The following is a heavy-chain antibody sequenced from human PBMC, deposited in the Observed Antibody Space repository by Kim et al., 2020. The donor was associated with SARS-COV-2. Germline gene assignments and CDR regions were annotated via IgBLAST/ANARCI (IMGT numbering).Heavy chain of an antibody. D-gene: IGHD3-9*01. Sequence: GGSLRLSCAASGFTFSSYGMHWVRQAPGKGLEWVAVISYDGSNKYYADSVKGRFTISRDNSKNTLYLQMNSLRAEDTAVYYCARGTLGGYFDWLLRSLDAFDIWGQGTMVTVSS. CDR1: GFTFSSYG. J-gene: IGHJ3*02. CDR2: ISYDGSNK. CDR3: ARGTLGGYFDWLLRSLDAFDI. V-gene: IGHV3-33*05.